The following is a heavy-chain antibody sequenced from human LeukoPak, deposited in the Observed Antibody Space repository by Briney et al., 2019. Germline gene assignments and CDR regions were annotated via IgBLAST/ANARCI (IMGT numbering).Heavy chain of an antibody. J-gene: IGHJ5*02. Sequence: PSETLSLTCTVSGGSISSYYWSWIRQPPGKGLEWIGYIYYSGSTNYNPSLKSRVTISVDTSKNQFSLKLSSVTAADTAVYYCASFDIAVAGTWGQGTLVTVSS. CDR2: IYYSGST. CDR3: ASFDIAVAGT. V-gene: IGHV4-59*01. D-gene: IGHD6-19*01. CDR1: GGSISSYY.